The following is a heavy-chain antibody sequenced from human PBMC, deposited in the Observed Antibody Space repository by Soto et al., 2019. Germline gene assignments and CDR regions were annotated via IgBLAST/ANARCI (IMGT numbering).Heavy chain of an antibody. CDR1: ADSVTSIATD. D-gene: IGHD1-20*01. J-gene: IGHJ5*02. Sequence: SETLSLTWTVSADSVTSIATDWSWLRQPPGRGLERIGSIYESGSTSYNTTVKGRVTISVDTTKNQISLKLSSVTAEDTAADYCARGGGRDTWTDASWCRVYRWFDPWGQGTLHTVSS. CDR3: ARGGGRDTWTDASWCRVYRWFDP. CDR2: IYESGST. V-gene: IGHV4-30-4*01.